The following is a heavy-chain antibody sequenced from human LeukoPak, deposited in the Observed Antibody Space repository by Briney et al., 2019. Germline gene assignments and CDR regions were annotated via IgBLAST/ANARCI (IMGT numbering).Heavy chain of an antibody. D-gene: IGHD5-24*01. Sequence: ASVKVSCKASGGTFSSYAISWVRQAPGQGLEWMGRIIPILGIANYAQKFQDRVTITADKSTSTAYMELSSLRSEDTAVYYCARVRDGYNLYAFDIWGQGTMVTVSS. CDR1: GGTFSSYA. V-gene: IGHV1-69*04. CDR3: ARVRDGYNLYAFDI. J-gene: IGHJ3*02. CDR2: IIPILGIA.